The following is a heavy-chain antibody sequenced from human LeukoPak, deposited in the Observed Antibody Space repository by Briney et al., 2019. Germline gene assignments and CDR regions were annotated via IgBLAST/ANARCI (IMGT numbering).Heavy chain of an antibody. CDR3: ARVRTDSSGYYYFDY. CDR1: GGSISSSSYY. Sequence: SETLSLTCTVSGGSISSSSYYWGWIRQPPGKGLEWIGYIYYSGSTYYNPSLKSRVTISVDTSKNQFSLKLSSVTAADTAVYYCARVRTDSSGYYYFDYWGQGTLVTVSS. V-gene: IGHV4-30-4*08. CDR2: IYYSGST. D-gene: IGHD3-22*01. J-gene: IGHJ4*02.